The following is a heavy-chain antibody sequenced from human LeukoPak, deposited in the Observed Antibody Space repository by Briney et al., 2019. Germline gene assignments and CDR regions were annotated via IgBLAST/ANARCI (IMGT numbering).Heavy chain of an antibody. V-gene: IGHV1-2*02. D-gene: IGHD6-19*01. Sequence: GASVKVSCKASGYIFTVYFLHWVRQAPGQGLEWVGWINLNSGATNYAQKFQGRVTMTRDTSISTAYMELSGLRSDDTAVYYCARVWRWLQSAEAYDIWGQGTMVTVSS. J-gene: IGHJ3*02. CDR2: INLNSGAT. CDR1: GYIFTVYF. CDR3: ARVWRWLQSAEAYDI.